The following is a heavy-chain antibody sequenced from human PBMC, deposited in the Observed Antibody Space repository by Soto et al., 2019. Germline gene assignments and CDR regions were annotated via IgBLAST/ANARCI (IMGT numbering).Heavy chain of an antibody. CDR3: ARGMVYANAFDI. D-gene: IGHD2-8*01. CDR2: ISAYNGNT. J-gene: IGHJ3*02. CDR1: CYAFTSYG. V-gene: IGHV1-18*04. Sequence: SGKVSFKASCYAFTSYGISWVRQAPGQGLEWMGWISAYNGNTNYAQKLQGRVTMTTDTSTSTAYMELRSLRSDDTAVYYCARGMVYANAFDIWGQGTMVTVSS.